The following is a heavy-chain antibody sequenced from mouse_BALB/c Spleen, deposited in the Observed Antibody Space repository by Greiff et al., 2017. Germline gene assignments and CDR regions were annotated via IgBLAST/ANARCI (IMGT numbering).Heavy chain of an antibody. Sequence: QVQLKESGPSLVQPSQSLSITCTVSGFSLTSYGVHWVRQSPGKGLEWLGVIWRGGSTDYNAAFMSRLSITKDNSKSQVFFKMNSLQADDTAIYYCAKKQITFYAMDYWGQGTSVTVSS. V-gene: IGHV2-5-1*01. J-gene: IGHJ4*01. CDR3: AKKQITFYAMDY. CDR2: IWRGGST. D-gene: IGHD1-1*01. CDR1: GFSLTSYG.